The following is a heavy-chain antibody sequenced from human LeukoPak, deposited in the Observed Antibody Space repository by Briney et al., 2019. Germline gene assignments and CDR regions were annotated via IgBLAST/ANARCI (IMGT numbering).Heavy chain of an antibody. CDR1: GFTFSSYA. V-gene: IGHV3-23*01. CDR2: ISGSGGST. D-gene: IGHD6-13*01. J-gene: IGHJ4*02. CDR3: AKDSSSWYFLYYFDY. Sequence: GGSLRLSCAASGFTFSSYAMSWVRQAPGKGLEWVSAISGSGGSTYYVDSVKGRFTISRDNSKNTLYLQMNSLRAEDTALYYCAKDSSSWYFLYYFDYWGQGTLVTVSS.